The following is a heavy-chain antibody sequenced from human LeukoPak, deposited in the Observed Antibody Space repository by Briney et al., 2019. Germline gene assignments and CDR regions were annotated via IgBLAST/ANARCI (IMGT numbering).Heavy chain of an antibody. CDR3: ARNLGSCSSTSCYSDFPS. CDR1: GLSFNSHN. CDR2: IDPSSYYI. D-gene: IGHD2-2*01. J-gene: IGHJ4*02. Sequence: PGGSLRLSCAASGLSFNSHNMNWVRQAPGKGLEWVSFIDPSSYYIYYADSVKGRFTISRDNAKNSLYLQMSSLRAEDTAVYYCARNLGSCSSTSCYSDFPSWGQGTLVTVSP. V-gene: IGHV3-21*01.